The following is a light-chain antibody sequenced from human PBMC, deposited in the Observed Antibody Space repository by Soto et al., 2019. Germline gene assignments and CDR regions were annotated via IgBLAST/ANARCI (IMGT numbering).Light chain of an antibody. CDR1: SSDVGAYNY. V-gene: IGLV2-14*01. J-gene: IGLJ1*01. CDR3: SSYTGSSTLYV. CDR2: DVR. Sequence: QSALTQPASVSGSPGQSLTISCTGTSSDVGAYNYVSWYQQYPGRAPRLIMSDVRDRPSGVSDRFSGSKSGNTASLTISGVQAEDEADYYCSSYTGSSTLYVFGTGTKLIVL.